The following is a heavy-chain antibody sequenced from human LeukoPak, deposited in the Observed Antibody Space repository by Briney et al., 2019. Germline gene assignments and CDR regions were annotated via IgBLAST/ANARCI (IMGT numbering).Heavy chain of an antibody. D-gene: IGHD1-7*01. V-gene: IGHV1-69*05. Sequence: SVKVSCKSSGGTFSSYAISWVRQAPGQGLEWMGGIIPIFGTANYAQKFQGRVTITTDEYTSNAYMELSSLRSEDAAVYYCARDNYAGANWFDPWGQGTLVTVSS. CDR3: ARDNYAGANWFDP. J-gene: IGHJ5*02. CDR1: GGTFSSYA. CDR2: IIPIFGTA.